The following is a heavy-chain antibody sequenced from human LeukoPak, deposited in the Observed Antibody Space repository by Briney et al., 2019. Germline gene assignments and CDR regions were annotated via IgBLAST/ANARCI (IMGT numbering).Heavy chain of an antibody. CDR1: GYSISSGYY. CDR2: IYHSGST. D-gene: IGHD2-2*02. J-gene: IGHJ5*02. Sequence: SETLSLTCTVSGYSISSGYYWGWIRQPPGKGLEWIGSIYHSGSTYYNPSLKSRVTISVDKSKNQFSLKLSSVTAADTAVYYCARDGPIHFWFDPWGQGTLVTVSS. V-gene: IGHV4-38-2*02. CDR3: ARDGPIHFWFDP.